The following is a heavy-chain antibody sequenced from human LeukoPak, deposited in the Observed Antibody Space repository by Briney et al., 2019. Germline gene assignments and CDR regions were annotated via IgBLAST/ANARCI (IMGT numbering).Heavy chain of an antibody. CDR2: IYSTGST. D-gene: IGHD3-10*01. Sequence: SGGSLRLSCAASGFTFRNYGMSWVRQAPGKGLEWVSVIYSTGSTYYRDSVKGRFTISRDESKNTVYLQMDSLRAEDTAMYYCARNLVVRRVMNYWGQGTLVTVSS. J-gene: IGHJ4*02. V-gene: IGHV3-66*01. CDR1: GFTFRNYG. CDR3: ARNLVVRRVMNY.